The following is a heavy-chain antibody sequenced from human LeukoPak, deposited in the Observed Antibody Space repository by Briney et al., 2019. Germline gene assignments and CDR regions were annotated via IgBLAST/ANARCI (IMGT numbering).Heavy chain of an antibody. J-gene: IGHJ6*04. D-gene: IGHD4-11*01. CDR3: AGDALGIYTSYYYGMDV. V-gene: IGHV1-69*06. CDR2: IIPIFGTA. CDR1: GGTFSSYA. Sequence: SVKVSCKASGGTFSSYAISWVRQAPGQGLEWMGGIIPIFGTANYAQKFQGRVTITADKSTSTAYMELSSLRSEDTAVYYCAGDALGIYTSYYYGMDVWGKGTTVTVSS.